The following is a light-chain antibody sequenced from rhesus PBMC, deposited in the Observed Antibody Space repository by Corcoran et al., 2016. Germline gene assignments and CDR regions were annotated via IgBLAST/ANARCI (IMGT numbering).Light chain of an antibody. CDR2: KAS. Sequence: DIQMTQSPSSLSASVGDRVTITCRTSENVNNYLNWYQQKPGKAPKHLTNKASTLQSGVPSRYSGSGSRTDYTFTLSSLQSGDVATYYCRHSYGPPLTFGGGTKVEIK. CDR3: RHSYGPPLT. CDR1: ENVNNY. V-gene: IGKV1-74*01. J-gene: IGKJ4*01.